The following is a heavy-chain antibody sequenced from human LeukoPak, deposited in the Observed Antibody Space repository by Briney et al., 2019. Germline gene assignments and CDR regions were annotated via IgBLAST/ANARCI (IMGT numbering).Heavy chain of an antibody. CDR1: GFTFSDYY. Sequence: GGSLRLSCAASGFTFSDYYMSWIRQAPGKGLEWVSYISSSSSYTNYADSVKGRFTISRDNAKNSVYLQMNSLRAEDTAVYYCARRGRASYADYYYYGMDVWGKGTTVTVSS. D-gene: IGHD1-26*01. CDR2: ISSSSSYT. CDR3: ARRGRASYADYYYYGMDV. V-gene: IGHV3-11*06. J-gene: IGHJ6*04.